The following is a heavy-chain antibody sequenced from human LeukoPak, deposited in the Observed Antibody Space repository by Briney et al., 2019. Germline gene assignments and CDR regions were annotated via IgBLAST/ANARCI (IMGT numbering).Heavy chain of an antibody. CDR1: GFSLSNYE. V-gene: IGHV3-21*01. Sequence: GGSLRLSCAASGFSLSNYEMNWVRQAPGKGLEWVPSISSSSSYIYYADSVKGRFTISRDNAKNSLYLQMNSLRAEDTAVYYCARDYYDILTGYFRWYAFDIWGQGTMVTVSS. CDR3: ARDYYDILTGYFRWYAFDI. CDR2: ISSSSSYI. D-gene: IGHD3-9*01. J-gene: IGHJ3*02.